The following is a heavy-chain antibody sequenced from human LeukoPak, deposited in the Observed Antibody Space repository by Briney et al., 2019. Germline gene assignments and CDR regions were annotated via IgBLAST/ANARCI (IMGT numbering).Heavy chain of an antibody. V-gene: IGHV3-23*01. D-gene: IGHD2-21*02. CDR1: GFPFSAYA. CDR3: AKADLLVVTAILDYFDY. CDR2: ISASGDTT. J-gene: IGHJ4*02. Sequence: GGSLRLSCAASGFPFSAYAMSWVRQAPGKGLEWVSAISASGDTTYYADSVRGRFTISRDNSKNSLYLQMNSLRAEDTAVYYCAKADLLVVTAILDYFDYWGQGTLVTVSS.